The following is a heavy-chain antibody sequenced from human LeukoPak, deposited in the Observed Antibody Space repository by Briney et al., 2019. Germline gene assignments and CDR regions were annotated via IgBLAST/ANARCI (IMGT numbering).Heavy chain of an antibody. CDR3: ARARVVPAALNYYYGMDV. Sequence: PSETLSLTCAVYGGSFSGYYWSWIRQPPGKGLEWIGEINHSGSTNYNPSLKSRVTISVDTSKNQFSLKLSSVTAADTAVYYCARARVVPAALNYYYGMDVWGQGTTVTVSS. J-gene: IGHJ6*02. CDR2: INHSGST. V-gene: IGHV4-34*01. D-gene: IGHD2-2*01. CDR1: GGSFSGYY.